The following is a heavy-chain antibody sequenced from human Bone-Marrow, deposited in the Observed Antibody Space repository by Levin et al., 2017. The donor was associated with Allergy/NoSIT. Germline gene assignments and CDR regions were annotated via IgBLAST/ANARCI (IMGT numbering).Heavy chain of an antibody. J-gene: IGHJ5*01. Sequence: GGSLRLSCAASGFTFSSYAMSWVRQAPGKGLEWVASITSTSSHRYYADSVSGRFSVSRDDAKNSVYLQMNSLTGADTAVYFCASDSRQGSSGWYESWGQGTLVTVSS. CDR3: ASDSRQGSSGWYES. CDR2: ITSTSSHR. V-gene: IGHV3-21*04. D-gene: IGHD3-22*01. CDR1: GFTFSSYA.